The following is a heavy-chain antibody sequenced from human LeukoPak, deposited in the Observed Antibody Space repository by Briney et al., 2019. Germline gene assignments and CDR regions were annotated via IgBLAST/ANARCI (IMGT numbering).Heavy chain of an antibody. J-gene: IGHJ4*02. V-gene: IGHV3-49*04. CDR2: IRSKAHGGTT. CDR1: GFTFGDYS. D-gene: IGHD3-3*01. Sequence: GWSLRLSCTGSGFTFGDYSMNWVRQAPGKGLEWVAFIRSKAHGGTTEYAASVKGRFTFSRDDSSSVAYLQMNNLSTEHTAVYYCARDQVYYDFWSAYWGQGTLVTVSS. CDR3: ARDQVYYDFWSAY.